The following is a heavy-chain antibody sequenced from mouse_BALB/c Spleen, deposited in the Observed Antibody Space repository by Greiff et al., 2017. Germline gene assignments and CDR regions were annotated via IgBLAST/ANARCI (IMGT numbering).Heavy chain of an antibody. D-gene: IGHD2-1*01. CDR2: ISDGGSYT. V-gene: IGHV5-4*02. CDR1: GFTFSDYY. CDR3: ARAGYGKEGFDY. Sequence: EVKVVESGGGLVKPGGSLKLSCAASGFTFSDYYMYWVRQTPEKRLEWVATISDGGSYTYYPDSVKGRFTISRDNAKNNLYLQMSSLKSEDTAMYYCARAGYGKEGFDYWGQGTTLTVSS. J-gene: IGHJ2*01.